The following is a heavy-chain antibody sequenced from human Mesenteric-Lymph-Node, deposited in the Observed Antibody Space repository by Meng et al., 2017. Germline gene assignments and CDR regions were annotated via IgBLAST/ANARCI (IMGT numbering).Heavy chain of an antibody. CDR1: GFTFSSYA. CDR2: ISGSGGST. D-gene: IGHD3-10*01. J-gene: IGHJ3*02. V-gene: IGHV3-23*01. Sequence: GESLKISCAASGFTFSSYAMSWVRQAPGKGLEWVSAISGSGGSTYYADSVKGRFTISRDNSKNTLYLQMNSLRAEDTAVYYCAREFGESGDAFDIWGQGTMVTVSS. CDR3: AREFGESGDAFDI.